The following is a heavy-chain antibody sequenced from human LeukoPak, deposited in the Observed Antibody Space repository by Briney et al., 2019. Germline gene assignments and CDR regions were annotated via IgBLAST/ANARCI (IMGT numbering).Heavy chain of an antibody. D-gene: IGHD3-10*01. CDR3: ASSTHYYGGYYFDY. J-gene: IGHJ4*02. CDR2: IYYSGNT. CDR1: GGSISSGGYY. Sequence: SETLSLTCTVSGGSISSGGYYWSWIRQPPGKGLEWIGYIYYSGNTNYNPSLKSRVTISVDTSKNQFSLKLSSVTAADTAVYYCASSTHYYGGYYFDYWGQGTLVTVSS. V-gene: IGHV4-61*08.